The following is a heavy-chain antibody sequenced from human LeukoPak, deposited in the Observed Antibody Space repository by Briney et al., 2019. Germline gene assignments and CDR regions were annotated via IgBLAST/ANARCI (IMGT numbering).Heavy chain of an antibody. J-gene: IGHJ4*02. D-gene: IGHD5-24*01. CDR1: GFTFTTYG. CDR3: ARDSRED. V-gene: IGHV3-33*01. CDR2: IWYDGSNK. Sequence: PGGSLRLSCAASGFTFTTYGMHWVRQAPGKGLEWVAVIWYDGSNKYYADSVKGRFTISRDNSKNTLYLQMNSLRAEDTAVYYCARDSREDWGQGTLVTVSS.